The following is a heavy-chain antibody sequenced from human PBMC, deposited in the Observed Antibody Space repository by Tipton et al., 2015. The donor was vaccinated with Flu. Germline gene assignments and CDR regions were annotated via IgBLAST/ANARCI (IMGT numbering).Heavy chain of an antibody. J-gene: IGHJ4*02. CDR2: IYSSGTT. V-gene: IGHV4-31*11. CDR3: ARVDGDYWGYSFDY. Sequence: TLFLTCAVSRGSASSGGYYWTWIRQRPGDGLEFIGNIYSSGTTYYNRSLKSRVTVSVVTSKNRFFLNLTSVTAADTAVYFCARVDGDYWGYSFDYWGEGTLVTVSS. D-gene: IGHD4-17*01. CDR1: RGSASSGGYY.